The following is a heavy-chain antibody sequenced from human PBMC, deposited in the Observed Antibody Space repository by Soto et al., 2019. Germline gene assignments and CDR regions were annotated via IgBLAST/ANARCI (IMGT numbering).Heavy chain of an antibody. J-gene: IGHJ4*02. Sequence: VQLVESGGDLVQPGGSLRLSCAASGFTFSSYEMNWVRQAPGKGLEWVSYISSTGTSMDYADSVKGRFTISRDNAKNSLHLQLNSLRDEDTAVYYCARETHSIDYWGQGTLVSV. CDR3: ARETHSIDY. CDR2: ISSTGTSM. D-gene: IGHD2-15*01. V-gene: IGHV3-48*03. CDR1: GFTFSSYE.